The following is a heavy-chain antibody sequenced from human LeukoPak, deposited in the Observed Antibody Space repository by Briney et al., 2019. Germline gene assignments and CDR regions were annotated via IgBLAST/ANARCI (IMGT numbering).Heavy chain of an antibody. CDR3: AKDSVGSSWYPFDY. CDR2: IWYDGSNK. Sequence: PGRSLRLSCAASGFTFSSYGMHWVRQAPGKGLEWVAVIWYDGSNKYYADSVKGRFTISRDNSKNTLYLQMNSLRAEDTAVYYCAKDSVGSSWYPFDYWGQGTLVTVSS. D-gene: IGHD6-13*01. V-gene: IGHV3-33*06. CDR1: GFTFSSYG. J-gene: IGHJ4*02.